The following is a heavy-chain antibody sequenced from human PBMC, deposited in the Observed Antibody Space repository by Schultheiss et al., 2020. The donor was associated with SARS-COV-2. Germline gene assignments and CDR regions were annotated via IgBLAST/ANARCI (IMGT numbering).Heavy chain of an antibody. V-gene: IGHV3-53*05. CDR2: ISGSGGST. J-gene: IGHJ4*02. D-gene: IGHD6-6*01. Sequence: GGSLRLSCAASGFTVSSNYMSWVRQAPGKGLEWVSAISGSGGSTYYADSVKGRFTISRDNSKNTLYLQMNSLRAEDTAVYYCARAPTQLANGWGQGTLVTVSS. CDR1: GFTVSSNY. CDR3: ARAPTQLANG.